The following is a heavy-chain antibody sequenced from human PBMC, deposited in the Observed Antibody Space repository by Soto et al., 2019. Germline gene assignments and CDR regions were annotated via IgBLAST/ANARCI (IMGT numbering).Heavy chain of an antibody. V-gene: IGHV1-69*13. D-gene: IGHD3-9*01. CDR3: ARVFSWDYEILTGYFRPYFDY. CDR1: AGTFSTYG. Sequence: ASVKVSCKASAGTFSTYGISWVRQAPGQGLEWMGGIIPVFGTANYAQRFQARVTITADESTGTAYLQVRSLRSEDTAVYYCARVFSWDYEILTGYFRPYFDYWGQGTLVTVSS. J-gene: IGHJ4*02. CDR2: IIPVFGTA.